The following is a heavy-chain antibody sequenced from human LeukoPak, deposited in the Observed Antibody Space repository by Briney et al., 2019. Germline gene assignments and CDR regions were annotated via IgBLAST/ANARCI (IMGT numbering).Heavy chain of an antibody. CDR3: ARGWETGYQLLPPYYYYYYMDV. D-gene: IGHD2-2*01. J-gene: IGHJ6*03. CDR1: GFTFSSYS. V-gene: IGHV3-21*01. Sequence: GGSLRLSCAASGFTFSSYSMNWVRQTPGKGLEWVSSISSSSSYIYYADSVKGRFTISRDNAKNSLYLQMNSLRAEDTAVYYCARGWETGYQLLPPYYYYYYMDVWGKGTTVTVSS. CDR2: ISSSSSYI.